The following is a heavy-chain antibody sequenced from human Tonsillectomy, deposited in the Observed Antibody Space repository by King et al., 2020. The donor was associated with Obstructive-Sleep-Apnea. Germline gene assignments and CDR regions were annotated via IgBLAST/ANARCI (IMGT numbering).Heavy chain of an antibody. CDR2: INPNSGDT. J-gene: IGHJ4*02. CDR3: ARCPHLPRRLADY. V-gene: IGHV1-18*04. CDR1: GYTFTTYD. Sequence: LQLVQSGPEVRRPGASVKVSCKTSGYTFTTYDINWVRQAPGQGLEWVGWINPNSGDTKLAQKFQGRFTMTTDTSTTTVYMDLRSLRSEDTAVYYCARCPHLPRRLADYWGQGTQLTVSS.